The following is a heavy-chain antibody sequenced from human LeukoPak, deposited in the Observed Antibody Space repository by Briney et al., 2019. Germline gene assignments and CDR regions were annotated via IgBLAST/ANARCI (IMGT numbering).Heavy chain of an antibody. Sequence: GGSLRLSCAASGFTFSDYYMTWIRQAPGKGLEWISYISSRGSSIYYADSVRGRFTISRDSAKNSLYLQMNSLRPGDTAVYYCAREGSYLDAFDMWGRGTMVTVSS. V-gene: IGHV3-11*04. J-gene: IGHJ3*02. D-gene: IGHD1-26*01. CDR3: AREGSYLDAFDM. CDR1: GFTFSDYY. CDR2: ISSRGSSI.